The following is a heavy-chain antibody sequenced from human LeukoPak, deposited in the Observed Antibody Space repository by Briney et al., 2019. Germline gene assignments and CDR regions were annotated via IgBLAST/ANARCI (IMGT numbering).Heavy chain of an antibody. CDR1: GFTFSTYW. J-gene: IGHJ1*01. CDR3: ARQYYYESSGYYPEYFQH. CDR2: IYQDGTEK. V-gene: IGHV3-7*01. D-gene: IGHD3-22*01. Sequence: PGGSLRLSCAASGFTFSTYWMSWVRQTPGKGLEWVANIYQDGTEKYYMDSVEGRFTISRDNAKNSLYLQMNGLRDEDTAVYYCARQYYYESSGYYPEYFQHWGQGTLVTVSS.